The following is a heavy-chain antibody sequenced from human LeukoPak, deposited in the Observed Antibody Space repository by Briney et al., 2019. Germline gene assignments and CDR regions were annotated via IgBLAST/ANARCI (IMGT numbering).Heavy chain of an antibody. CDR1: GGTFSSYA. V-gene: IGHV1-69*13. Sequence: ASVKVSCKASGGTFSSYAISWVRQAPGQGLEWMGGIIPIFGTANYAQKFQGRVTITADESTSTAYMELSSLRSEDTAVYYCAHKWGRYCSSTSCYAGGPFDYWGQGTLVTVSS. D-gene: IGHD2-2*01. CDR2: IIPIFGTA. J-gene: IGHJ4*02. CDR3: AHKWGRYCSSTSCYAGGPFDY.